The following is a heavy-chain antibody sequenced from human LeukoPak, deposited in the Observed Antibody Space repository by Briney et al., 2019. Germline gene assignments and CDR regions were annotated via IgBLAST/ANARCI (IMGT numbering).Heavy chain of an antibody. CDR3: AKELDDSSGYYAHYYYYGMDV. Sequence: PGGSLRLSCAASGFTFSSYAMSWVRQAPGKGLEWVSAISGSGGSTYYADSVKGRFTISRDNSKNTLYLQMNSLRAEDTAVYYCAKELDDSSGYYAHYYYYGMDVWGQGTTVTVSS. CDR2: ISGSGGST. CDR1: GFTFSSYA. J-gene: IGHJ6*02. D-gene: IGHD3-22*01. V-gene: IGHV3-23*01.